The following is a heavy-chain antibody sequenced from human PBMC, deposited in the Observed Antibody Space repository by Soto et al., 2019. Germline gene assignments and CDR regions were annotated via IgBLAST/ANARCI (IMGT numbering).Heavy chain of an antibody. J-gene: IGHJ6*02. Sequence: QVQLVQSGAEVQKPRSSVKVSCKASGGTFSSYAISWVRQSPGQGLEWLGGIIPIFGKANYAQKFQGRVTITADESTSTAYMELSSLRSEDTAVYYCARDLATVSYYYYGMDVWGQGTTVTVSS. V-gene: IGHV1-69*01. CDR2: IIPIFGKA. CDR3: ARDLATVSYYYYGMDV. CDR1: GGTFSSYA. D-gene: IGHD4-4*01.